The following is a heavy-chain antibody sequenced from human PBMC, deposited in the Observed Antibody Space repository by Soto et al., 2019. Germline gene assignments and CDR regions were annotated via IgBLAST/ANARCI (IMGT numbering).Heavy chain of an antibody. Sequence: QVQLQQWGAGLLKPSETLSLTCAVYGGSFSGYYWSWIRQPPGKGLEWIGEINHSGSTNYNPSLKTRVTISVDTSKNQFSLKLSSVTAADTAVYYCARGGGRQRGIHYWGQGTLVTVSS. CDR3: ARGGGRQRGIHY. J-gene: IGHJ4*02. CDR1: GGSFSGYY. D-gene: IGHD6-25*01. CDR2: INHSGST. V-gene: IGHV4-34*01.